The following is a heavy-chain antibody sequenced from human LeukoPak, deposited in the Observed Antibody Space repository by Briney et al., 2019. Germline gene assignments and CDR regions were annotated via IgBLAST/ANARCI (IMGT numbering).Heavy chain of an antibody. CDR2: INPSGGST. CDR1: GYTFTSYY. J-gene: IGHJ4*02. Sequence: ASVKVSCKASGYTFTSYYMHWVRQAPGQGLEWMGIINPSGGSTSYAQKFQGRVTMTRDMSTSTVYMELSSLRSEDTAVYYCASSVGSSGDFDYWGQGTLVTVSS. V-gene: IGHV1-46*01. CDR3: ASSVGSSGDFDY. D-gene: IGHD3-10*01.